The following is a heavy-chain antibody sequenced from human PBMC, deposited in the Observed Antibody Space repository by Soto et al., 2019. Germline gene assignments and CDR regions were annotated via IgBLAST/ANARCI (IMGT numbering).Heavy chain of an antibody. J-gene: IGHJ4*02. Sequence: GESLKISCAASGFTFSSYAMSWVRQAPGKGLEWVSAISGSGGSTYYADSVKGRFTISRDNSKNTLYLQMNSLRAEDTAVYYCAKDPYYYDSSGYRLFDYWGQGTLVTVSS. D-gene: IGHD3-22*01. CDR3: AKDPYYYDSSGYRLFDY. V-gene: IGHV3-23*01. CDR1: GFTFSSYA. CDR2: ISGSGGST.